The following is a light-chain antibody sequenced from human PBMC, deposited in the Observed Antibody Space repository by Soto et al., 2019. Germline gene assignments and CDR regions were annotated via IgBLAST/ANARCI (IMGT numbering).Light chain of an antibody. J-gene: IGKJ4*01. CDR3: QQYGSSQLT. V-gene: IGKV3-20*01. CDR2: GAS. CDR1: QSVSSSY. Sequence: EIGLTQSPGTLSLSPCERATLSCRASQSVSSSYLAWYQQKPGQAPRLLTYGASSRATGSPDRFSGSGSGTDFTLTISRLEPEDFEVYYCQQYGSSQLTFGGGTKEEI.